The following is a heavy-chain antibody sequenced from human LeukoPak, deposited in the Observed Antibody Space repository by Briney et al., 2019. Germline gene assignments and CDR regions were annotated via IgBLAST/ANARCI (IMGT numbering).Heavy chain of an antibody. Sequence: GGSLRLSCAASGFTFSSYEMNWVRQAPGKGLEWVSYISSSGSTRYYADSVKGRFTISRDDAKNSLYLQINSLRAEDTAVYYCTRNGFSSGLDYWGQGTLVTVSS. CDR1: GFTFSSYE. CDR2: ISSSGSTR. CDR3: TRNGFSSGLDY. D-gene: IGHD6-25*01. J-gene: IGHJ4*02. V-gene: IGHV3-48*03.